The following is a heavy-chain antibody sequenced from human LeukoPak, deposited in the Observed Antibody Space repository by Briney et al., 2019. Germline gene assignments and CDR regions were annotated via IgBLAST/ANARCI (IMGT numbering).Heavy chain of an antibody. J-gene: IGHJ4*02. CDR3: ARERGGGSYYSFDY. D-gene: IGHD1-26*01. CDR1: GGSFSGYY. Sequence: PSETLSLTCAVYGGSFSGYYWSWIRQPPGKGLEWIGEINHSGSTNYNPSLKSRVTISVDTSKNQFSLKLSSVTAADTAVYYCARERGGGSYYSFDYWGQGTLVTVSS. V-gene: IGHV4-34*01. CDR2: INHSGST.